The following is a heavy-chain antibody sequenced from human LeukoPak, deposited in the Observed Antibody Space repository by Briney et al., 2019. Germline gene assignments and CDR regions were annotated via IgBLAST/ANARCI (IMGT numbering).Heavy chain of an antibody. J-gene: IGHJ6*02. CDR3: AKEYCSSTSCYTGWYYYYGMDV. V-gene: IGHV3-23*01. D-gene: IGHD2-2*02. Sequence: GGSLRLSCAASGFTVSSNYMSWVRQAPGKGLEWVSAISGSGGSTYYADSVKGRFTISRDNSKNTLYLQMNSLRAEDTAVYYCAKEYCSSTSCYTGWYYYYGMDVWGQGTTVTVSS. CDR1: GFTVSSNY. CDR2: ISGSGGST.